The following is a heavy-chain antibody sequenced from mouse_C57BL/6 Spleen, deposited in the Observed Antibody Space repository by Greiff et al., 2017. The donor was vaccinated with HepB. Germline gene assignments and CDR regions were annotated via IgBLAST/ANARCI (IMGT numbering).Heavy chain of an antibody. J-gene: IGHJ1*03. CDR3: ARKDYGSSYSWYFDV. Sequence: EVKLQESGPVLVKPGPSVKISCKASGFTFTDYYMHWVKQSHGKSLEWIGLVYPYNGGTSYNQKFKGKATLTVDTSSSTAYMELNSLTSEDSAVYYCARKDYGSSYSWYFDVWGTGTTVTVSS. D-gene: IGHD1-1*01. CDR2: VYPYNGGT. V-gene: IGHV1-36*01. CDR1: GFTFTDYY.